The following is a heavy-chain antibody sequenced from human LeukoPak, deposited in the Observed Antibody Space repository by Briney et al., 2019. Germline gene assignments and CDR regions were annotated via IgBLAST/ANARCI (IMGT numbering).Heavy chain of an antibody. D-gene: IGHD5-18*01. V-gene: IGHV4-38-2*01. Sequence: SETLSLTCAVSGYSISSGYYWGWIRQPPGKGLEWIGSIYHSGSNYYNPSLKSRVTISVDTSKNQFSLKLSSVTAADTAVYYCARVGPRGSYGFDYWGQGTLVTVSS. CDR2: IYHSGSN. CDR3: ARVGPRGSYGFDY. J-gene: IGHJ4*02. CDR1: GYSISSGYY.